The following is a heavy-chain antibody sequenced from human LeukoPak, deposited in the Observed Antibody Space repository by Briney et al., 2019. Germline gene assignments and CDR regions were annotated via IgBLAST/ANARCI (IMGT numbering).Heavy chain of an antibody. CDR1: GFTFSIHS. D-gene: IGHD3-22*01. J-gene: IGHJ4*02. CDR2: ICSSSSYI. Sequence: PGRSLRLSCAPSGFTFSIHSMNCVPQAPGKGLEWVSHICSSSSYIYYADSVKGRFTISRDNAKNSLYLQMNSLRAEDTAVYYCARGRTSTMIVVVKTLLDYWGQGTLVTVSS. CDR3: ARGRTSTMIVVVKTLLDY. V-gene: IGHV3-21*01.